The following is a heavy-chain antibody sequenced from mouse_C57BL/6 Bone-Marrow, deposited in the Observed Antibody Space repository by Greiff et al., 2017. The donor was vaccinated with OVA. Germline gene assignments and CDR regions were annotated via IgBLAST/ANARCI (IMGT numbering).Heavy chain of an antibody. CDR2: ISDGGSYT. J-gene: IGHJ2*01. Sequence: VQLKESGGGLVKPGGSLKLSCAASGFTFSSYAMSWVRQTPEKRLEWVATISDGGSYTYYPDNVKGRFTISRDNAKNNLYLQMSHLKSEDTAMYYCARPAGSSYYFDYWGQGTTLTVSS. CDR1: GFTFSSYA. V-gene: IGHV5-4*01. D-gene: IGHD1-1*01. CDR3: ARPAGSSYYFDY.